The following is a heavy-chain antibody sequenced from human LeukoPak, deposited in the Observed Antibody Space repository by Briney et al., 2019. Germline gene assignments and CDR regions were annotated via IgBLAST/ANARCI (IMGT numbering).Heavy chain of an antibody. CDR2: IYHSGST. CDR1: GYSISSGYY. V-gene: IGHV4-38-2*02. CDR3: ARAPAGGSYSSPFDY. D-gene: IGHD1-26*01. Sequence: PSETLSLTCTVSGYSISSGYYWGWIRQPPGKGLEWIGSIYHSGSTYYNPSLKSRVTISVDTSKNQFSLKLSSVTAADTAVYYCARAPAGGSYSSPFDYWGQGALVTVSS. J-gene: IGHJ4*02.